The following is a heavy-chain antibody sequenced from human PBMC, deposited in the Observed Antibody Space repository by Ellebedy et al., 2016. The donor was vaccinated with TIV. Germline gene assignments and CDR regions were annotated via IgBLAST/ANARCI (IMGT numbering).Heavy chain of an antibody. J-gene: IGHJ5*02. CDR1: GVSFSGYY. CDR3: ARDVEDYGSGIGGSGQTYNWFDP. Sequence: SETLSLTCAVYGVSFSGYYWSWIRQPPGKGLEWIGYIYYSGSTNYNPSLKSRVTISVDTSKNQFSLKLSSVTAADTAVYYCARDVEDYGSGIGGSGQTYNWFDPWGQGTLVTVSS. CDR2: IYYSGST. V-gene: IGHV4-4*08. D-gene: IGHD3-10*01.